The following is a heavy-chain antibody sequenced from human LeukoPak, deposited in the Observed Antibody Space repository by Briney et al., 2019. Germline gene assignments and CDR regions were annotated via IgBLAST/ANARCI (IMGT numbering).Heavy chain of an antibody. CDR1: GFTFSSYA. CDR3: AKGDWELGSTGYFDY. Sequence: GGSLRLSCAASGFTFSSYAMHWVRQAPGKGLEWVAVISYDGSSKYYADSVKGRFTISRDNSKNTLYVQVNSLRPEDTAVYYCAKGDWELGSTGYFDYWGQGTLVTVSS. D-gene: IGHD1-26*01. CDR2: ISYDGSSK. J-gene: IGHJ4*02. V-gene: IGHV3-30*18.